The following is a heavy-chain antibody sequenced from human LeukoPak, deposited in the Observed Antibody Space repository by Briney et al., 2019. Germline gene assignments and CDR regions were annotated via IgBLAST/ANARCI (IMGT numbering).Heavy chain of an antibody. CDR3: ARDPPRVATLFTPFLPPDY. J-gene: IGHJ4*02. Sequence: GGSLRLSCAASGFTFSSYAMHWVRQAPGKGLELVAVISYDGSNKYYADSVKGRFTISRDNSKNTLYLQMNSLRAEDTAVYYCARDPPRVATLFTPFLPPDYWGQGTLITVSS. CDR1: GFTFSSYA. CDR2: ISYDGSNK. V-gene: IGHV3-30*04. D-gene: IGHD5-12*01.